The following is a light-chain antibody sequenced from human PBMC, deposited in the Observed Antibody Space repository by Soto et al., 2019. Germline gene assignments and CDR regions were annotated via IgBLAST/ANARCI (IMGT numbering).Light chain of an antibody. CDR1: QGINNW. J-gene: IGKJ2*01. CDR3: QQANSFPDT. CDR2: AAS. Sequence: DIQMTQSPSSVSASVGDRVTITCRASQGINNWLAWYQEKPGKAPKLLIYAASNLQSGVPSRFSGRGSGTDFTLTISSLQPEDFATYYCQQANSFPDTFCQGTKLEIK. V-gene: IGKV1-12*01.